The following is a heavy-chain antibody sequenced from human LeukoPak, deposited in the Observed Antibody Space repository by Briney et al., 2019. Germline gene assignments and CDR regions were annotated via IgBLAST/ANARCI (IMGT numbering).Heavy chain of an antibody. CDR3: ARVIRDCSGGSCYSYRVAFDI. D-gene: IGHD2-15*01. V-gene: IGHV3-7*01. Sequence: GGSLRLSCAASGFTFSSYWMSWVRQAPGKGLEWVANIKQDGSEKYYVDSVEGRFTISRDNAKNSLYLQMNSLRAEDTAVYYCARVIRDCSGGSCYSYRVAFDIWGQGTMVTVSS. CDR2: IKQDGSEK. J-gene: IGHJ3*02. CDR1: GFTFSSYW.